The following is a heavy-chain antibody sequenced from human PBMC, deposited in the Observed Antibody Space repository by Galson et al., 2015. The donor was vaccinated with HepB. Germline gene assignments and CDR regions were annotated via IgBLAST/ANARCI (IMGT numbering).Heavy chain of an antibody. CDR2: ISSSSSYI. CDR1: GFTFSSYS. CDR3: ARERPGYYERGRAFDY. D-gene: IGHD3-22*01. V-gene: IGHV3-21*01. J-gene: IGHJ4*02. Sequence: SLRLSCAASGFTFSSYSMNWVRQAPGKGLEWVSSISSSSSYIYYADSVKGRFTISRDNAKNSLYLQMYSLRAEDTAVYYCARERPGYYERGRAFDYWGQGTLVTVSS.